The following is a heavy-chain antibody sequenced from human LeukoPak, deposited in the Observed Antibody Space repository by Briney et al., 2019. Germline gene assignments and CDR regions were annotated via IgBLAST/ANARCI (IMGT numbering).Heavy chain of an antibody. V-gene: IGHV3-23*01. CDR2: ISGSGADT. CDR3: AKGSHSSGWYTLDY. D-gene: IGHD6-19*01. Sequence: GGSLRLSCSASGFTFSSYPMSWVRQTPGKGLEWVSAISGSGADTYYVVSVKGRFTVSRDNSKNTLHLQMNSLRAEDTAVYYCAKGSHSSGWYTLDYWGQGTLVTVSS. J-gene: IGHJ4*02. CDR1: GFTFSSYP.